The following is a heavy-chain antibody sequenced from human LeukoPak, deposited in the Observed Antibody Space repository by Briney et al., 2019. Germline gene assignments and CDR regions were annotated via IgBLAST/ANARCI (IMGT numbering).Heavy chain of an antibody. J-gene: IGHJ4*02. Sequence: GGSLRLSCAGSGFTFSRYAMTWVRQAPGKGLEWVSDISGGSSSIYYADSVKGRFTISRDNSKNTLSLQMDSLRAEDTAVYYCAKLGGSSRSGYYVDYWGQGTLVTVSS. D-gene: IGHD3-10*01. CDR3: AKLGGSSRSGYYVDY. CDR2: ISGGSSSI. CDR1: GFTFSRYA. V-gene: IGHV3-23*01.